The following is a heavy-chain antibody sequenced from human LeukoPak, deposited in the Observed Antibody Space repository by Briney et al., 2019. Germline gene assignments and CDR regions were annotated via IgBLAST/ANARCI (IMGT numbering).Heavy chain of an antibody. CDR3: GKDPNGDYVGAFDM. J-gene: IGHJ3*02. Sequence: GGSLRLSCAASGFSFSNFAMIWVRQAPGKGLEWVSAISGSGGSTYYADSVKGRFTISRDNSKNTLFLQVNSLRAEDTAVYYCGKDPNGDYVGAFDMWGQGTMVTVSP. CDR2: ISGSGGST. D-gene: IGHD4-17*01. CDR1: GFSFSNFA. V-gene: IGHV3-23*01.